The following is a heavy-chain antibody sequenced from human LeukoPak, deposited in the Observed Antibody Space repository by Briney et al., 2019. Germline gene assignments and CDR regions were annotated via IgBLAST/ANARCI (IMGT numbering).Heavy chain of an antibody. D-gene: IGHD1-1*01. J-gene: IGHJ4*02. CDR3: ARGAIPATGTCPFDF. V-gene: IGHV3-11*05. CDR2: ISTSSSYT. CDR1: GFTFSDYY. Sequence: GGSLILSCVASGFTFSDYYVYWIRQAPGKGLEWVSYISTSSSYTNYAASVKGRFTISRDNARNSLYLEMNSLRAEDTAVYYCARGAIPATGTCPFDFWGQGTLVTVSS.